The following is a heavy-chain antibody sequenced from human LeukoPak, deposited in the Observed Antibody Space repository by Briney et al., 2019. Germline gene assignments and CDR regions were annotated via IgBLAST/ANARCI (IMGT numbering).Heavy chain of an antibody. Sequence: PGGSLRLSCTTSGFTFSIYGMHWVRQAPGKRLEWVAFIRYDNTNKYYADSVKGRFTISRDNSKNTLYLQMNSLRAEDTAVYYCAKTNNRNAFDIWGQGTMVTVSS. CDR3: AKTNNRNAFDI. CDR2: IRYDNTNK. CDR1: GFTFSIYG. V-gene: IGHV3-30*02. D-gene: IGHD1-14*01. J-gene: IGHJ3*02.